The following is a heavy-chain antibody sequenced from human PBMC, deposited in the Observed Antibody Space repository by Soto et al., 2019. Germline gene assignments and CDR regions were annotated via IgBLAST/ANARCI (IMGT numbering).Heavy chain of an antibody. V-gene: IGHV3-23*01. CDR1: GFTFSSYA. D-gene: IGHD6-19*01. CDR2: ISGSGGST. CDR3: AKDPRYSSGWPAEYFQH. Sequence: GGSLRLSCAASGFTFSSYAMSWVRQAPGKGLEWVSAISGSGGSTYYADSVKGRFTISRDNSKNTLYLQMNSLRAEDTAVYYCAKDPRYSSGWPAEYFQHWGQGTLVTVSS. J-gene: IGHJ1*01.